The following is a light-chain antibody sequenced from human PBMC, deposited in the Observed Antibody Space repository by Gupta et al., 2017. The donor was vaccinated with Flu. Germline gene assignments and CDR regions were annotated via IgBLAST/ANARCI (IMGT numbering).Light chain of an antibody. V-gene: IGLV3-21*02. J-gene: IGLJ2*01. CDR3: QVWDSGSDEVV. CDR1: NIGSKS. CDR2: DDS. Sequence: SYVLTQPPSVSVARGQTARINLGENNIGSKSVHWYQQKPGQAPMLVVYDDSDRHSVIPQRFSGSNSVNTATLTISRVEAGDEADYFCQVWDSGSDEVVFGGGTKLTVL.